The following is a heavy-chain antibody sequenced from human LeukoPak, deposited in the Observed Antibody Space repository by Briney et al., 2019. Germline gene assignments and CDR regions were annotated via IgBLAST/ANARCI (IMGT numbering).Heavy chain of an antibody. V-gene: IGHV4-59*01. CDR2: IYYSGST. CDR1: GGSISSYY. D-gene: IGHD5-12*01. CDR3: ARSGYSGYDSPYYFDY. Sequence: PSETLSLTCTVSGGSISSYYWSWIRQPPGKGLEWIGYIYYSGSTNYNPSLKSRVTISVDTSKNQFSLKLSSVTAADTAVYYCARSGYSGYDSPYYFDYWGQGTLVTVSS. J-gene: IGHJ4*02.